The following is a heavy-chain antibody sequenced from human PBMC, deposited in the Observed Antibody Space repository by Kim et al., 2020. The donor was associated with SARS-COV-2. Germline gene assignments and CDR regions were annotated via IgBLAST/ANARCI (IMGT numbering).Heavy chain of an antibody. V-gene: IGHV3-74*01. D-gene: IGHD1-26*01. CDR3: ARGGPGGATYFDY. J-gene: IGHJ4*02. Sequence: ADSVKGRFTISRDNAKNTLYLHISSLRAEDTAVYYCARGGPGGATYFDYWGQGTLVTVSS.